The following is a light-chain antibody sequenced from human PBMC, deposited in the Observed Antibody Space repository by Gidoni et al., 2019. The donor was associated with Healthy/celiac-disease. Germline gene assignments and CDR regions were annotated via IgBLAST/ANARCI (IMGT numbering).Light chain of an antibody. CDR2: DVC. Sequence: QSALPQPAFVSGSPGQSITISCLGTVSDVGGYNYVSWYQQHPGKAPKLMIYDVCNRPSGVSNRFSVSKSGNTASLTISGLHAEDEADYYCSSYTSSSTLWVFGGGTKLTVL. J-gene: IGLJ3*02. V-gene: IGLV2-14*01. CDR3: SSYTSSSTLWV. CDR1: VSDVGGYNY.